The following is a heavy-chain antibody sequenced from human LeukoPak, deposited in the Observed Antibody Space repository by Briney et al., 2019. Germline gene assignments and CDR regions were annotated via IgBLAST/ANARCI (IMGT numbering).Heavy chain of an antibody. J-gene: IGHJ4*02. CDR2: IKQDGSEK. Sequence: GGSLRLSCAAPGFTFSSYWMSWVRQAPGKGLEWVANIKQDGSEKYYVDSVKGRFTISRDNAENSLYLQMNSLRAEDTAVYYCARDRWELPDWGQGTLVTVSS. V-gene: IGHV3-7*01. CDR1: GFTFSSYW. CDR3: ARDRWELPD. D-gene: IGHD1-26*01.